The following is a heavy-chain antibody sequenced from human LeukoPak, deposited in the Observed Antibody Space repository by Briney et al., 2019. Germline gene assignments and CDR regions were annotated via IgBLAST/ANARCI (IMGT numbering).Heavy chain of an antibody. J-gene: IGHJ4*02. CDR1: GYTFTDYY. CDR2: INPNSGGT. V-gene: IGHV1-2*02. Sequence: ASVKVSCKASGYTFTDYYMHWVRQAPGQGLEWMGWINPNSGGTNYAQKFQGRVTMTRDTSISTAYMELSRLGSDDTAVYYCAVTYHDSSGYYYVYYFDYWGQGTLVTVSS. D-gene: IGHD3-22*01. CDR3: AVTYHDSSGYYYVYYFDY.